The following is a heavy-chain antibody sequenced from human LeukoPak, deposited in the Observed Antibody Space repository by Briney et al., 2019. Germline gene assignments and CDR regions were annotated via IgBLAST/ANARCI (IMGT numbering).Heavy chain of an antibody. CDR2: MNPNSGNT. Sequence: ASVKVSCKASGDTFDTYGINWLRQAPGQGLEWMGWMNPNSGNTGYAQKFQGRVTMTRNTSISTAYMELRSLTSDDTAVYYCARDLGRTDNGDYPSYWGQGTLVIVSS. D-gene: IGHD4-17*01. CDR1: GDTFDTYG. CDR3: ARDLGRTDNGDYPSY. J-gene: IGHJ4*02. V-gene: IGHV1-8*02.